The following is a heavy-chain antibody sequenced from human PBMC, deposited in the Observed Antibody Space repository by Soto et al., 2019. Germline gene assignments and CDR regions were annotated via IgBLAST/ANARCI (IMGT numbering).Heavy chain of an antibody. CDR3: AAGPEISSGYTYYFDY. V-gene: IGHV1-24*01. D-gene: IGHD6-19*01. CDR1: GYTLTELS. J-gene: IGHJ4*02. CDR2: FDPEDGET. Sequence: ASVKVSCKVSGYTLTELSMHWVRQAPGKGLEWMGGFDPEDGETIYAQKFQGRVTMTEDTSTDTAYMELSSLRSEDTAVYYCAAGPEISSGYTYYFDYWGQGTLVTSPQ.